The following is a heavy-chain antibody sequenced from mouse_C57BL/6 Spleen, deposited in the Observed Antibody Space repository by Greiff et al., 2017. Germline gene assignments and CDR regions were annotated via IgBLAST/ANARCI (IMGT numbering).Heavy chain of an antibody. CDR1: GYTFTSYW. D-gene: IGHD2-1*01. J-gene: IGHJ4*01. V-gene: IGHV1-59*01. CDR2: IDPSDSYT. CDR3: ASPGGNHYYAMDY. Sequence: QVQLQQPGAELVRPGTSVKLSCKASGYTFTSYWMHWVKQRPGQGLEWIGVIDPSDSYTNYNQKFKGKATLTVDTSSSTAYMPLSSLTSEDSAVYYCASPGGNHYYAMDYWGQGTSVTVSS.